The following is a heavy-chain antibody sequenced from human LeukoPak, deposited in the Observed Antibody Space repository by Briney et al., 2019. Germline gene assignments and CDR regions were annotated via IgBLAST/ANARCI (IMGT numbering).Heavy chain of an antibody. CDR1: GLTFSSYW. D-gene: IGHD6-25*01. Sequence: PGGSLRLSCAASGLTFSSYWMHWVRQAPGKGLVWVSRINRDGSSTTYADSVKGRFIISRDNAKSTLYLQMNSLRTEDTAVYYCARDAACGMDVWGQGTTVTVSS. CDR2: INRDGSST. J-gene: IGHJ6*02. CDR3: ARDAACGMDV. V-gene: IGHV3-74*01.